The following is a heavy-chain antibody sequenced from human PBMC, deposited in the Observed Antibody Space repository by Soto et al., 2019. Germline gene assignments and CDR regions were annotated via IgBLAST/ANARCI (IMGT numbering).Heavy chain of an antibody. D-gene: IGHD3-9*01. CDR3: AKEDTYFDWLPGYCYYGMDV. Sequence: EVQLSESGGGLVQPGGSLRLSCAASGFTFSSYAMSWVRQAPGKGLEWVSAISGSGGSTYYADSVKGRFTISRDNSKNTLYLQMNSLRAEDTAVYYCAKEDTYFDWLPGYCYYGMDVWGQGTTVTVSS. CDR1: GFTFSSYA. V-gene: IGHV3-23*01. J-gene: IGHJ6*02. CDR2: ISGSGGST.